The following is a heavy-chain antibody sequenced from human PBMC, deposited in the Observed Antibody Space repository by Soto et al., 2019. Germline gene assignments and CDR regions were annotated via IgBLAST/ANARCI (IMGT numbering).Heavy chain of an antibody. CDR3: VRVGRLGGY. CDR1: GFTFSSYW. D-gene: IGHD3-16*01. CDR2: IKEDGSGK. Sequence: VGSLRLSCTASGFTFSSYWMSWVRQAPGKGLGWVANIKEDGSGKYYVDSVKGRFSVSRDNARNSLYLQMNSLRVEDTAVYYCVRVGRLGGYWGQGALVTVSS. V-gene: IGHV3-7*03. J-gene: IGHJ4*02.